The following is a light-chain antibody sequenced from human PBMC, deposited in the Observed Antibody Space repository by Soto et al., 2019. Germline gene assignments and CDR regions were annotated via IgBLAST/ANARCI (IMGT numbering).Light chain of an antibody. V-gene: IGLV2-23*01. J-gene: IGLJ1*01. CDR2: GGT. CDR3: CSYAGITTYYV. Sequence: QSALTQPASVSGSPGQSITISCTGTSSDVGSYNFVSWYQQHPGEAPKLMIYGGTKRPSGVSNRFSGSKSGNTASLTISGLQAEDEADYYCCSYAGITTYYVFGTGTKLTVL. CDR1: SSDVGSYNF.